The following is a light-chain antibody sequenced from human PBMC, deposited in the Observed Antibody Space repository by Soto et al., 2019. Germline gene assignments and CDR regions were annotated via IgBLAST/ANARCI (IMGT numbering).Light chain of an antibody. CDR3: QQYNPDSHT. CDR2: RAS. CDR1: QSISNW. Sequence: DIQMTQSPSTLSASVGDRVTITCRASQSISNWLAWYQQKPGKAPKLLIYRASALERGVPSRFTGSGSGTEFTLTISSLQPDDFAIYFSQQYNPDSHTIGQRTK. V-gene: IGKV1-5*03. J-gene: IGKJ2*01.